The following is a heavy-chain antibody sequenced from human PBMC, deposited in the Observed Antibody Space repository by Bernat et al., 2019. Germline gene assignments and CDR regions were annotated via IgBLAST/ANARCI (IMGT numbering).Heavy chain of an antibody. J-gene: IGHJ4*02. V-gene: IGHV4-39*01. D-gene: IGHD6-19*01. CDR3: ARHGGSSGWNFDY. CDR1: GGSISSSSYY. CDR2: IYYSGST. Sequence: QLQLQESGPGLVKPSETLSLTCTVSGGSISSSSYYWGWIRQPPRKGLEWIGSIYYSGSTYYNPSLKSRVTISVDKSKHQFALKLSSVTAANAAVYYCARHGGSSGWNFDYWGQGTLVTVSS.